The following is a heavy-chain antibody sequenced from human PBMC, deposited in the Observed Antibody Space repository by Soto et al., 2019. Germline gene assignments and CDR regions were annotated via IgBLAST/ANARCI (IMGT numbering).Heavy chain of an antibody. CDR1: GFTFSTYA. CDR3: AKDKGGRYCSRTSCLYSFDY. Sequence: EVQLLESGGGLVQPGGSLRLSCKASGFTFSTYAMSWVRQAPGKGLEGVSTISDSGSSYYADSVKGRFTISRDNSKNTLYLEMNSLRAEDTAVYYCAKDKGGRYCSRTSCLYSFDYWGQGTLVTVSS. D-gene: IGHD2-2*01. J-gene: IGHJ4*02. CDR2: ISDSGSS. V-gene: IGHV3-23*01.